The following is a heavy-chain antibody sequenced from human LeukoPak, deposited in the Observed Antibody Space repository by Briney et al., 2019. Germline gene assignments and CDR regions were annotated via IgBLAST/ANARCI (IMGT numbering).Heavy chain of an antibody. V-gene: IGHV3-23*01. CDR3: AKDYYDSSGYYYGYYYYGMDV. J-gene: IGHJ6*02. CDR2: ISGSGGST. CDR1: GFTFSSYA. Sequence: GGSLRLSCAASGFTFSSYAMSWVRQAPGKGLEWVSAISGSGGSTYYADSVKGRFTISRDNAKNSLYLQMNSLRAEDTALYYCAKDYYDSSGYYYGYYYYGMDVWGQGTTVTVSS. D-gene: IGHD3-22*01.